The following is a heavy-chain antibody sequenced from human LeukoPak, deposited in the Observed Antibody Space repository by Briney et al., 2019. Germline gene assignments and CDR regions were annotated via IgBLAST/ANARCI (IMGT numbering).Heavy chain of an antibody. CDR1: GGSISSGGYS. Sequence: PSQTLSPTCAVSGGSISSGGYSWSWIRQPPGKGLEWIWYIYHSGSTYYNPSLKSRVTISVDRSKNQFSLKLSSVTAADTAVYYCARGVGEAGAFDIWGQGTMVTVSS. CDR3: ARGVGEAGAFDI. J-gene: IGHJ3*02. V-gene: IGHV4-30-2*01. CDR2: IYHSGST. D-gene: IGHD3-10*01.